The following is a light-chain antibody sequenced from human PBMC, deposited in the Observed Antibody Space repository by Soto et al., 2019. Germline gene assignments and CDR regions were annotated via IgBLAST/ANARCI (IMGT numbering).Light chain of an antibody. CDR2: AAA. CDR3: QQTYSSPIT. CDR1: QNISNY. J-gene: IGKJ5*01. Sequence: DIQMTQSPSSLSASVGDRVIISCWSSQNISNYSNWYQQKTGEAPNPLTYAAASLQSGVPSRFIGSGSGTDFTLTICKLQPEDLAGYYCQQTYSSPITFRQGTRLEIK. V-gene: IGKV1-39*01.